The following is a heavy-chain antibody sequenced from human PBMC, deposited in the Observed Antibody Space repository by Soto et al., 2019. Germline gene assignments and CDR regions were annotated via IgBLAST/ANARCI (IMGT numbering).Heavy chain of an antibody. D-gene: IGHD1-26*01. J-gene: IGHJ4*02. Sequence: QVQLLESGGGLVKPGGSLRLSCVASGFTFSDYYLSWIRQAPGKGLEWVSYISPGGDVTYYGDSVKGRFTISRDNTKTSLYLLMNSLTTDDTAVYYCARQLVRGVGATSRWGQGALVSVSS. V-gene: IGHV3-11*01. CDR2: ISPGGDVT. CDR3: ARQLVRGVGATSR. CDR1: GFTFSDYY.